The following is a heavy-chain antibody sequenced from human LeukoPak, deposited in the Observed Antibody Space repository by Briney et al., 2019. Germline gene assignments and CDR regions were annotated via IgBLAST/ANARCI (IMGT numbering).Heavy chain of an antibody. CDR1: VDSVFTNSVA. D-gene: IGHD1-7*01. CDR3: PRWKYSGVDL. Sequence: SQTLSLTFVLSVDSVFTNSVAWNWIRQSPSRGLEWLGRTYYRSRWNIYYVVSVKSLITINPDTSNHLFSLQLNSVTRDDTPLYYCPRWKYSGVDLWGQGTMVTVSS. V-gene: IGHV6-1*01. J-gene: IGHJ3*01. CDR2: TYYRSRWNI.